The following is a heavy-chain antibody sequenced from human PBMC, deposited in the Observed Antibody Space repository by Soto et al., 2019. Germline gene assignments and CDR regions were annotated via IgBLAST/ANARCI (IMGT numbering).Heavy chain of an antibody. CDR1: GYTLTELS. CDR2: FDPEDGET. J-gene: IGHJ3*02. CDR3: ATRMLYDILTGYSYAFDI. V-gene: IGHV1-24*01. D-gene: IGHD3-9*01. Sequence: ASVKVSCKVSGYTLTELSMHWVRQAPGKGLEWMGGFDPEDGETIYAQKFQGRVTMTEDTSTDTAYMELSSLRSEDTAVYYCATRMLYDILTGYSYAFDIWGQGTMVTV.